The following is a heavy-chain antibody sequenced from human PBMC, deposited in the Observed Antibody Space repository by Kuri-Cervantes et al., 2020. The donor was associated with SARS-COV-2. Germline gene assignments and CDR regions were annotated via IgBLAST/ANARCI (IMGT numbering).Heavy chain of an antibody. CDR2: IYSGGGST. D-gene: IGHD3-16*01. CDR1: GFTFSSYA. V-gene: IGHV3-23*03. Sequence: GGSLRLSCAASGFTFSSYAMSWVRQAPGKGLEWVSVIYSGGGSTYYADSVKGRFTISRDNSKNTLYLQMNSLRAEDTAVYYCAKDLGDYGMDVWGQGTMVTVSS. J-gene: IGHJ6*02. CDR3: AKDLGDYGMDV.